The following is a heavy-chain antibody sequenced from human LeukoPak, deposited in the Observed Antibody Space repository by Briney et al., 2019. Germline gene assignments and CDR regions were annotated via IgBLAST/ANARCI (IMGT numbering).Heavy chain of an antibody. D-gene: IGHD6-13*01. J-gene: IGHJ4*02. CDR1: GFTFSNYA. Sequence: GSLRLSCAASGFTFSNYAMYWVRQAPGKGLEWVAVISYDGSNKYYADSVKGRFTISRDNSKNTLYLQMNSLRPEDTAVYYCAKDLAAAGCDYWGQGTLVTVSS. CDR3: AKDLAAAGCDY. V-gene: IGHV3-30*18. CDR2: ISYDGSNK.